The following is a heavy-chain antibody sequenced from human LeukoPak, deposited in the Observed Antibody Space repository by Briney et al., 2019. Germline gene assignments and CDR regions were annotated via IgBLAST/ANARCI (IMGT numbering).Heavy chain of an antibody. CDR3: TRHSDKYCSGAGCYVNNFYGLDV. D-gene: IGHD2-15*01. Sequence: GGSLKLSCAASGFTFSGSAMHWVRQASGKGLEWVGRIRSRANSYVTAYAASVEGRFIISRDDSKNSAYLQMSGLKAEDTAVYYCTRHSDKYCSGAGCYVNNFYGLDVWGQGTTVTVSS. J-gene: IGHJ6*02. CDR1: GFTFSGSA. V-gene: IGHV3-73*01. CDR2: IRSRANSYVT.